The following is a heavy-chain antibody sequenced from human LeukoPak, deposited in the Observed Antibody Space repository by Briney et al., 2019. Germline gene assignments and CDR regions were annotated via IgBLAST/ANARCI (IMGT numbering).Heavy chain of an antibody. CDR1: GFTFSSYG. CDR2: IWYDGSNK. V-gene: IGHV3-30*02. CDR3: AKPAVSGWYGFDY. J-gene: IGHJ4*02. D-gene: IGHD6-19*01. Sequence: GGSLRLSCSASGFTFSSYGMHWVRQAPGKGLEWVAFIWYDGSNKYYADSVKGRFTISRDNSKNTLYLQMNSLRAEDTAVYYCAKPAVSGWYGFDYWGQGTLVTVSS.